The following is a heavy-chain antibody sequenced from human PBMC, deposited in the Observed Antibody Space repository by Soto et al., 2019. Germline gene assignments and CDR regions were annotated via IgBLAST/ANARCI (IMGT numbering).Heavy chain of an antibody. Sequence: SETLSLTCTVSGGSISSSSYYWGWIRQPPGKGLEWIGSIYYSGSTYYNPSLKSRVTISVDTSKNQFSLKLSSVTAADTAVYYCARVRFNWNQKRYVYYYYMDVWGKGTTVTVSS. J-gene: IGHJ6*03. CDR2: IYYSGST. CDR1: GGSISSSSYY. D-gene: IGHD1-20*01. CDR3: ARVRFNWNQKRYVYYYYMDV. V-gene: IGHV4-39*01.